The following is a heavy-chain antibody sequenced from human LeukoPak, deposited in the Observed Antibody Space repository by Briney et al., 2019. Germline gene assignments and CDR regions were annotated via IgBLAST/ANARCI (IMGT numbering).Heavy chain of an antibody. D-gene: IGHD2-2*01. Sequence: SVKVSCKTSGGMITNCAISWVRQAPGQGLEWVGVIIPIFGTSNYAQKFQGRVTITADKSTNTAYMELSSLRSEDTAVYYCARVAAAIPRWYFDLWGRGTLVTVSS. CDR2: IIPIFGTS. CDR3: ARVAAAIPRWYFDL. CDR1: GGMITNCA. V-gene: IGHV1-69*06. J-gene: IGHJ2*01.